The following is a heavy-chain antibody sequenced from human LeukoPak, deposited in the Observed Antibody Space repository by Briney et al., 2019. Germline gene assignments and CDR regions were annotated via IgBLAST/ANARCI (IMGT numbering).Heavy chain of an antibody. CDR3: ARDIVMVTYWFDP. CDR1: GYTFTGYY. D-gene: IGHD5-18*01. CDR2: INPNSGGT. V-gene: IGHV1-2*02. Sequence: ASVKVSCKASGYTFTGYYMHWVRQAPGQGLEWMGWINPNSGGTNCAQKFQSRVTMTRDTSISTAYMELSRLRSDDTAVYYCARDIVMVTYWFDPWGQGTLVTVSS. J-gene: IGHJ5*02.